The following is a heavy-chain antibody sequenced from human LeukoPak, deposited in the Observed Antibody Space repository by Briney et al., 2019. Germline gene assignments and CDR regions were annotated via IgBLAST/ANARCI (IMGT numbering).Heavy chain of an antibody. V-gene: IGHV3-23*01. CDR3: AKTGDYFDSSGYYRPDAFDI. D-gene: IGHD3-22*01. CDR2: ISGSGSST. CDR1: GFTFSSYA. Sequence: GGSLRLSCAASGFTFSSYAMSWVRQAPGKGLEWVSAISGSGSSTYYADSVKGRFTISRDNSQNTLYLQMNSPRAEDTAVYYCAKTGDYFDSSGYYRPDAFDIWGRGTMVTVSS. J-gene: IGHJ3*02.